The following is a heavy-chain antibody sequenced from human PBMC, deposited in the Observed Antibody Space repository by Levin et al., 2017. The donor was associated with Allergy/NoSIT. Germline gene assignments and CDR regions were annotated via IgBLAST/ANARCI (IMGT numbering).Heavy chain of an antibody. V-gene: IGHV4-39*01. CDR2: IFYSGTT. J-gene: IGHJ3*02. D-gene: IGHD6-13*01. CDR3: AKRFSSSWSRGEAFDI. CDR1: GGSISSSEYC. Sequence: NPSETLSLTCTVSGGSISSSEYCWGWIRQPPGKGLEWIGNIFYSGTTHYNPSLKSRVTISVDTSKNQFSLKLKSVTAADTAVYFCAKRFSSSWSRGEAFDIWGQGTMVTVSS.